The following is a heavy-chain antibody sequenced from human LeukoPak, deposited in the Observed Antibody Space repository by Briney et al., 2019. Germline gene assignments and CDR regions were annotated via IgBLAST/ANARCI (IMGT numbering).Heavy chain of an antibody. CDR2: IYYSGST. CDR1: GGSISSYY. J-gene: IGHJ5*02. D-gene: IGHD6-13*01. CDR3: ARKSGMGSAASHWFDP. Sequence: PSETLSLTCTVSGGSISSYYWSWIRQPPGKGLEWIGYIYYSGSTNYNPSLKSRVTISVDTSKNQFSLKLSSVTAADTAVYYCARKSGMGSAASHWFDPWGQGTLVTVSS. V-gene: IGHV4-59*01.